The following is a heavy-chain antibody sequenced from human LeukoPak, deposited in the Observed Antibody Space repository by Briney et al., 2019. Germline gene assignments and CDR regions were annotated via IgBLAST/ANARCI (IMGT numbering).Heavy chain of an antibody. Sequence: GGSLRLSCAASGFTFSSYAMSWVRQAPGKGLEWVSAISGSGGSTYYADSVKGRFTISRDNSKNTLYLQVNSLRAEDTAVYYCAKDKSRYCSGGSCYRTFDYWGQGTLVTVSS. CDR1: GFTFSSYA. J-gene: IGHJ4*02. CDR2: ISGSGGST. CDR3: AKDKSRYCSGGSCYRTFDY. V-gene: IGHV3-23*01. D-gene: IGHD2-15*01.